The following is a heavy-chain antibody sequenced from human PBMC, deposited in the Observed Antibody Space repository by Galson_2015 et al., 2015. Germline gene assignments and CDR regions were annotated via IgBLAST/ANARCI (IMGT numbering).Heavy chain of an antibody. Sequence: SLRLSCAASGFTFSSYRMNWVRQAPGKGLEWVSSISSSSSYIYYADSVKGRFTISRDNAKNSLYLQMNSLRAEDTAVYYCARDRRYYGSGREKTHYYGMDVWGQGTTVTVSS. CDR3: ARDRRYYGSGREKTHYYGMDV. J-gene: IGHJ6*02. CDR1: GFTFSSYR. CDR2: ISSSSSYI. V-gene: IGHV3-21*01. D-gene: IGHD3-10*01.